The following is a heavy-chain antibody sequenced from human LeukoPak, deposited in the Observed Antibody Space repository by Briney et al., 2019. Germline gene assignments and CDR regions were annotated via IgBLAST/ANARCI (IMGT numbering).Heavy chain of an antibody. V-gene: IGHV4-59*12. CDR1: GGSISSYY. D-gene: IGHD2-2*01. J-gene: IGHJ5*02. CDR3: ARGPLGYCSSTSCRNWFDP. Sequence: SETLSLTCTVSGGSISSYYWSWIRQPPGKGLEWIGYIYYSGSTNYNPSLKSRVTISVDTSKNQFSLKLSSVTAADTAVYYCARGPLGYCSSTSCRNWFDPWGQGTLVTVSS. CDR2: IYYSGST.